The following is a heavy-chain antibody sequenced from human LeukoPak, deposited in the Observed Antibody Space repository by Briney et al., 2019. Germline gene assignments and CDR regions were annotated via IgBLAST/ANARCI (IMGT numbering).Heavy chain of an antibody. CDR1: GGTFSSYA. CDR2: IIPIFGTA. CDR3: ASSLATTGDYYYGMDV. J-gene: IGHJ6*04. V-gene: IGHV1-69*01. D-gene: IGHD5-12*01. Sequence: SVKVSCKASGGTFSSYAISWVRQAPGQGLEWMGGIIPIFGTANYAQKFQGRVTITADESTSTAYMELSSLRSEDTAVYYCASSLATTGDYYYGMDVWGKGTTVTVSS.